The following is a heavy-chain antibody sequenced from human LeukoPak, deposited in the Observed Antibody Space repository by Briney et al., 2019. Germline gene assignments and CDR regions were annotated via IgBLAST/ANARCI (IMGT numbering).Heavy chain of an antibody. CDR3: ARDQPAGRGAEDY. Sequence: SGTLSLTCAVSGGSISSSNWWSWVRQPPGKGLEWIGEIYHSGSTNYNPSLKSRVTISVDKSKNQFSLKLSSVTAADTAVYYCARDQPAGRGAEDYWGQGTLVTVSS. V-gene: IGHV4-4*02. CDR2: IYHSGST. D-gene: IGHD6-19*01. CDR1: GGSISSSNW. J-gene: IGHJ4*02.